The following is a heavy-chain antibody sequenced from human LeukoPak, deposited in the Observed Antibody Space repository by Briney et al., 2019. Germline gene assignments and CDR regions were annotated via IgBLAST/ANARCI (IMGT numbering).Heavy chain of an antibody. J-gene: IGHJ4*02. CDR1: AFTFSTEG. D-gene: IGHD2-2*01. CDR3: AHGTMYQLDY. V-gene: IGHV3-23*01. CDR2: ILGLGGASRT. Sequence: GGSLRFSSSASAFTFSTEGMGWVRQAPGNGLMGVSGILGLGGASRTYYADSVKGRFTISSDNSKNTLYLQMNSLRAEDTAVYYCAHGTMYQLDYWGQGTLVTVSS.